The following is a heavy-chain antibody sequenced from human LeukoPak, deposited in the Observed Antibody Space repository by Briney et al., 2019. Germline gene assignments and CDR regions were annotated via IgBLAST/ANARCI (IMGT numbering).Heavy chain of an antibody. CDR3: VKDLVDRAFTRGFDV. CDR1: GFTFSSYA. CDR2: ISYDGSNK. D-gene: IGHD3-10*01. Sequence: GGSLRLSCAASGFTFSSYAMRWVRQAPGKVLEGVAVISYDGSNKYYADSVKGRLTIYRANHKNTLYLEMRSLGAEDAAVYYCVKDLVDRAFTRGFDVWGQGTVVTVSS. V-gene: IGHV3-30*04. J-gene: IGHJ3*01.